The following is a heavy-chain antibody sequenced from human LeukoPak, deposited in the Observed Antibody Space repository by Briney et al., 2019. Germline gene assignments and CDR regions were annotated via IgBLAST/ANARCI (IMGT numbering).Heavy chain of an antibody. D-gene: IGHD6-19*01. CDR3: ARLFRSVAVNEYYYYGMDV. CDR1: GGSISSYY. J-gene: IGHJ6*02. CDR2: IYYSGST. Sequence: KPSETLSLTCTVSGGSISSYYWSWIRQPPGKGLEWIGYIYYSGSTNYNPSPKSRVTISVDTSKNQFSLKLSSVTAADTAVYYCARLFRSVAVNEYYYYGMDVWGQGTTVTVSS. V-gene: IGHV4-59*08.